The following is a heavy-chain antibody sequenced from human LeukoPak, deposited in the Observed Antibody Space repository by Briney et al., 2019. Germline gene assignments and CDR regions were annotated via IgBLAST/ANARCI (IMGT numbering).Heavy chain of an antibody. D-gene: IGHD5-18*01. CDR1: GFTFSSYE. Sequence: GGSLRLSCATSGFTFSSYEMHWVRQAPGKGLEWISYISSSGSTIYYADSVKGRFTISRDNGKNSLYLQMNSLRAEDTAVYYCARVHYNTAMVDIDYWGQGTLVTVSS. V-gene: IGHV3-48*03. CDR3: ARVHYNTAMVDIDY. J-gene: IGHJ4*02. CDR2: ISSSGSTI.